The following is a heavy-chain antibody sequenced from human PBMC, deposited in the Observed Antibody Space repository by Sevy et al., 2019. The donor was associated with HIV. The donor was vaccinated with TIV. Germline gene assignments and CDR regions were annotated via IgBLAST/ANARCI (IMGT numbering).Heavy chain of an antibody. CDR3: ARERRDGYCSSTSCYNVDNWFDP. D-gene: IGHD2-2*02. Sequence: SETLSLTCTVSGGSISSYYWSWIRQPPGKGLEWIGYIYYSGSTNYNPSLKSRVTISVDTSKNQFSLKLSSVTAADTAGYYCARERRDGYCSSTSCYNVDNWFDPWGQGTLVTVSS. CDR1: GGSISSYY. V-gene: IGHV4-59*01. CDR2: IYYSGST. J-gene: IGHJ5*02.